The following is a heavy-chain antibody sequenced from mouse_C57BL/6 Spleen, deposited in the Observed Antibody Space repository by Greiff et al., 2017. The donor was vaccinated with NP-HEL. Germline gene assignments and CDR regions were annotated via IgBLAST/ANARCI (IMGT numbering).Heavy chain of an antibody. CDR1: GYTFTSYW. J-gene: IGHJ2*01. V-gene: IGHV1-69*01. CDR2: IDPSDSYT. CDR3: ARGGTGDFDY. D-gene: IGHD4-1*01. Sequence: QVQLQQPGAELVMPGASVKLSCKASGYTFTSYWMHWVKQRPGQGLEWIGEIDPSDSYTNYNQKFKGKSTLTVDKSSSTAYMQLSSLTSEDSAVYYCARGGTGDFDYWGQGTTLTVSS.